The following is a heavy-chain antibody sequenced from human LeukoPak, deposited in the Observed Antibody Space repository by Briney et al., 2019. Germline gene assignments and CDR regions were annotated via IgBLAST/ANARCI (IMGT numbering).Heavy chain of an antibody. Sequence: PSETLSLTCTVSGGSISSSSYYWGWIRQPPGKGLEWIGSIYYSGSTYYNPSLKSRVTISVDTSKNQFSLKLSSVTAADTAVYYCARVPSTIFGVNWGWFDPWGQGTLVTVSS. J-gene: IGHJ5*02. D-gene: IGHD3-3*01. CDR2: IYYSGST. CDR3: ARVPSTIFGVNWGWFDP. CDR1: GGSISSSSYY. V-gene: IGHV4-39*07.